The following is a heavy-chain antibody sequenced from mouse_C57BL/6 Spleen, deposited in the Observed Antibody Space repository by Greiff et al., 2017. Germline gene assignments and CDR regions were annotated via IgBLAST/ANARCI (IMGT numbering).Heavy chain of an antibody. CDR2: IWGDGSP. CDR1: GFSLTSYC. Sequence: VKLQESGPGLVAPSQSLSITCTVSGFSLTSYCVSWVRQPPGKGLEWLGVIWGDGSPNYHSALISRLSISKDNSTSQVFLKLNSLQTGDTASDYCANRWATVVADWYCDVWGTGTTVTVSS. CDR3: ANRWATVVADWYCDV. V-gene: IGHV2-3*01. D-gene: IGHD1-1*01. J-gene: IGHJ1*03.